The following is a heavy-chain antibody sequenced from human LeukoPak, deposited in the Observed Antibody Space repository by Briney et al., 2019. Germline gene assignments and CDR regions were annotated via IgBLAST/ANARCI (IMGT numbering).Heavy chain of an antibody. CDR2: ITSGGSTT. J-gene: IGHJ4*02. CDR3: AREEPNCGSDCHEH. CDR1: GLTLSGYE. Sequence: GGSLRLSCAASGLTLSGYEMNWVRQAPGKGLEWLSYITSGGSTTYYADSVKGRFTISRDNAKNSLYLQMNSLRVEDTALYYCAREEPNCGSDCHEHWGQGTLVTVSS. D-gene: IGHD2-21*02. V-gene: IGHV3-48*03.